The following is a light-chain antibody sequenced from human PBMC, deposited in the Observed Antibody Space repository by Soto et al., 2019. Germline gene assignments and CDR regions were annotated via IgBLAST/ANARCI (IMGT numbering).Light chain of an antibody. CDR3: QQYDNWPPT. CDR1: QSLRSD. V-gene: IGKV3-15*01. CDR2: GAS. Sequence: EVLMTQSPATLSVSPGERATLSCIASQSLRSDLAWYQQKPGQAPRLLIYGASTRATDIPARFSGSGSGTEFTLTISSLQSEDFAVYYCQQYDNWPPTFGQGTRLEIK. J-gene: IGKJ5*01.